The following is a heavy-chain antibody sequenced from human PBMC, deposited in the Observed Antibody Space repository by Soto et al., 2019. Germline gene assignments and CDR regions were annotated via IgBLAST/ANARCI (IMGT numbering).Heavy chain of an antibody. D-gene: IGHD6-13*01. Sequence: GGSLRLPCAASGFTFSRYAMSWVRQAPGKGLEWVSAISGSGGSTYYADSVKGRFTISRDNSKNTLYLQMNSLRAEDTAVYYCAKGHWYVYYFDYWAQGTLVTVSS. CDR1: GFTFSRYA. J-gene: IGHJ4*02. V-gene: IGHV3-23*01. CDR2: ISGSGGST. CDR3: AKGHWYVYYFDY.